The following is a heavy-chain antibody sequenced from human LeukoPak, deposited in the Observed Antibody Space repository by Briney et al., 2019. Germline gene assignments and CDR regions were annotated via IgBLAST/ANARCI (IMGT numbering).Heavy chain of an antibody. J-gene: IGHJ6*03. D-gene: IGHD5-18*01. CDR3: ARGGYSYGFSRYMGV. V-gene: IGHV4-59*12. Sequence: PSETLSLTCTVSGGSISSYYWSWIRQPPGKGLEWIGYIYYSGSTNYNPSLKSRVTISVDTSKNQFSLKLSSVTAADTAVYYCARGGYSYGFSRYMGVWGKGTTVTVSS. CDR1: GGSISSYY. CDR2: IYYSGST.